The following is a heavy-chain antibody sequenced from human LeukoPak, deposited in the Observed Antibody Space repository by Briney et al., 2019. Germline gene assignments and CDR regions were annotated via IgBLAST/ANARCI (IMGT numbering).Heavy chain of an antibody. J-gene: IGHJ3*02. V-gene: IGHV1-18*01. D-gene: IGHD1/OR15-1a*01. CDR1: GYTFTSYG. CDR2: ISAYNGNT. Sequence: VASVKVSCKASGYTFTSYGISWVRQAPGQGLEWMGWISAYNGNTNYAQKLQGRVTMTTDTSTSTAYMELRSLRPDDTAVYYCARDVSNWNKAFDIWGQGTMVTVSS. CDR3: ARDVSNWNKAFDI.